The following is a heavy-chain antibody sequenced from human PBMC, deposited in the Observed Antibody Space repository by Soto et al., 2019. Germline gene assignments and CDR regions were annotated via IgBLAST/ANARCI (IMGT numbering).Heavy chain of an antibody. CDR1: GGSFSDYY. CDR2: VNHSGST. Sequence: PSETLSLTCAVYGGSFSDYYCIWSRQPPVNDLEWIGEVNHSGSTNYNPPLRSRLTMSVDTSKNQVSLNVSSVTAADTAVYYCAREGGYYDSSGSGVYHYFGVDVWGQGTTVTVSS. J-gene: IGHJ6*02. CDR3: AREGGYYDSSGSGVYHYFGVDV. V-gene: IGHV4-34*10. D-gene: IGHD3-22*01.